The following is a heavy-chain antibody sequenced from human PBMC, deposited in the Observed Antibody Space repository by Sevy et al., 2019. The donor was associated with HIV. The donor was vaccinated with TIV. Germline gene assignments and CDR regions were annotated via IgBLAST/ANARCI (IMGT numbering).Heavy chain of an antibody. D-gene: IGHD2-21*01. CDR3: AKESLDGYY. Sequence: GGSLSLSCVASGLSFNTYVMSWVRQAPGKGLQWVSTISPNGGSTYYADSVKGRFTISRDNSRNTVFLQVNSLRAEDTAVYYCAKESLDGYYWGQGTLVTVSS. CDR2: ISPNGGST. CDR1: GLSFNTYV. V-gene: IGHV3-23*01. J-gene: IGHJ4*02.